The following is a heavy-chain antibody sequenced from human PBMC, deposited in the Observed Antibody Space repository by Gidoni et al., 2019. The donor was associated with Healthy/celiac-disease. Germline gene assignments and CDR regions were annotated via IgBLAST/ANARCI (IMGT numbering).Heavy chain of an antibody. CDR1: GFPFRRYA. V-gene: IGHV3-23*01. CDR3: AKALKLNPGGIAAAEYYMDV. D-gene: IGHD6-13*01. J-gene: IGHJ6*03. Sequence: EVQLLESGGGLVQPGGSLRLSCAASGFPFRRYAMSWVRQAPGQGLEWVSAISGSGGSTYYADSVKGRFTIPRDNSKNTLYLQMNSLRAEDTAVYYCAKALKLNPGGIAAAEYYMDVWGKGTTVTVSS. CDR2: ISGSGGST.